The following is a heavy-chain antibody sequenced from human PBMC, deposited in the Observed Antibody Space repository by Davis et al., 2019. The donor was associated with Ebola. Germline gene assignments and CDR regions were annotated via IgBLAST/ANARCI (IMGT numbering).Heavy chain of an antibody. CDR3: ARAQFPTTSDH. D-gene: IGHD1-1*01. CDR1: GYTFATYG. Sequence: ASVKVSCKTSGYTFATYGITWVRQAPGQGLEWMGWINPHNGNTNYAQNVQGRVIMTTDTATTTAYMEVGGLRSDDTAVYYCARAQFPTTSDHWGQGTLVTVSS. V-gene: IGHV1-18*04. CDR2: INPHNGNT. J-gene: IGHJ4*02.